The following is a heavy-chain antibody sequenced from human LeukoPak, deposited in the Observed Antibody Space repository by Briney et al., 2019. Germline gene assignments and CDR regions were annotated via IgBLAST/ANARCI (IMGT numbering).Heavy chain of an antibody. J-gene: IGHJ5*02. CDR2: IKQDGSEK. D-gene: IGHD3-3*01. Sequence: GGSLRLSCAASGFTFSSYWMSWVRQAPGKGLEWVANIKQDGSEKYYVDSVKGRFTISRDNAKNSLYLQMNSLRAEDTAVYHCARGSVKYLSKKEVLRFLERPIFGDWFDPWGQGTLVTVSS. CDR3: ARGSVKYLSKKEVLRFLERPIFGDWFDP. V-gene: IGHV3-7*01. CDR1: GFTFSSYW.